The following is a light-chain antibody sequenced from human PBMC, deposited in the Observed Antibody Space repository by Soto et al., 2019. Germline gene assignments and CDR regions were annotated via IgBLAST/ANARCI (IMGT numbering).Light chain of an antibody. CDR2: EVV. Sequence: QSVLTQPPSASGSPGQSVTISCNGTKNDIAVYDFVSWYQHHPGKAPRLIIYEVVQRPSVVPDRFSGSKSGNTASLTVSGLQAADEADYFCKSYAGSNTYVFGSGTKVTVL. CDR3: KSYAGSNTYV. CDR1: KNDIAVYDF. J-gene: IGLJ1*01. V-gene: IGLV2-8*01.